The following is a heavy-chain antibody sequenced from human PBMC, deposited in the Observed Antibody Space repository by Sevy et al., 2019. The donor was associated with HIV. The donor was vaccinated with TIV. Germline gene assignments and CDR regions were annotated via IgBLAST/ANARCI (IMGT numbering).Heavy chain of an antibody. CDR3: AKDRYHTSGYYPEGAFDI. J-gene: IGHJ3*02. V-gene: IGHV3-30*04. CDR2: ISYDGSNK. CDR1: GFTVSSYA. Sequence: GGSRRLSCAASGFTVSSYAMHGVRQAPGKGLEGVAVISYDGSNKYYADSVKGRFTISRDNSKNTLYLQLNSLRAEDTAVYYCAKDRYHTSGYYPEGAFDIWGQGTMVTVSS. D-gene: IGHD3-22*01.